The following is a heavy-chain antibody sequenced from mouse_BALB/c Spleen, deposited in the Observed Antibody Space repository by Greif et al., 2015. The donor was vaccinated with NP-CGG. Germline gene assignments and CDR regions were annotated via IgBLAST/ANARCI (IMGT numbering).Heavy chain of an antibody. CDR3: ARNWDVGFAY. Sequence: AAAAVDFSRYWMSWVRQAPGKGLEWIGEINPDSSTINYTPSLKDKFIISSDNAKNTLYLQMSKVRSEDTALYYCARNWDVGFAYWGQGTLVTVSA. J-gene: IGHJ3*01. D-gene: IGHD4-1*01. CDR2: INPDSSTI. CDR1: AVDFSRYW. V-gene: IGHV4-1*02.